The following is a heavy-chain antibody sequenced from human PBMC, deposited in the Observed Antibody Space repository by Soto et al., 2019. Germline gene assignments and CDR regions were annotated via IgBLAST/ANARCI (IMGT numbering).Heavy chain of an antibody. Sequence: QVQLVESGGGLVKPGGSLRLSGAASGFTFSDYYMSWIRPAPGKGLELGSYISSSGSTIYYADSVKGRFTISRDNAKNSLYLQMNSLRADDTSVSYCASDAGGYCSGGSCFPYTYFDSWGQGTLVTVSS. J-gene: IGHJ4*02. D-gene: IGHD2-15*01. V-gene: IGHV3-11*01. CDR3: ASDAGGYCSGGSCFPYTYFDS. CDR2: ISSSGSTI. CDR1: GFTFSDYY.